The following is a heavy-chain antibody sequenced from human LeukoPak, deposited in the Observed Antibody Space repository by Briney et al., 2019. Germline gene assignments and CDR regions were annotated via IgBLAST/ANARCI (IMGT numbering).Heavy chain of an antibody. CDR1: GFTFTYYW. V-gene: IGHV3-7*01. CDR2: INRAGIES. D-gene: IGHD4-23*01. J-gene: IGHJ4*02. CDR3: ARVGTWELERVFDY. Sequence: PGGSLRLSCAASGFTFTYYWMSWVRQVPGKGLEWVANINRAGIESYYVDSVKGRFTISRCNAENSLYLQMDSLRVDDTAVYYCARVGTWELERVFDYWGQGTLATVSS.